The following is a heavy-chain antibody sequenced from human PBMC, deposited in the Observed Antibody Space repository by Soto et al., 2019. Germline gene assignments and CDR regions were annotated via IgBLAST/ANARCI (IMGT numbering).Heavy chain of an antibody. CDR1: GGSTSSDNY. V-gene: IGHV4-30-4*01. CDR2: IYYSVNT. CDR3: AREGGESSDGLYYFDS. Sequence: QVQLQESGPGLVKPSQTLSLTCTVSGGSTSSDNYWSWIRQPPGKGLEWIGHIYYSVNTNYNPSLTSRLARSIDTPKNQFSLKLSAVTAADKAVYFCAREGGESSDGLYYFDSWGQGSMVTGS. D-gene: IGHD3-16*01. J-gene: IGHJ4*02.